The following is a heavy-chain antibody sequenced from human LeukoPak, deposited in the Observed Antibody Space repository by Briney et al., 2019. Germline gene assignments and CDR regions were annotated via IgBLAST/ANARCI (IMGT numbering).Heavy chain of an antibody. V-gene: IGHV3-30*02. J-gene: IGHJ4*02. CDR3: AKRRGEDYFDY. D-gene: IGHD2-21*01. Sequence: GGSLRLSCAASGFTFSSYGMHWVRRSPGRGLGGVAFIRYDGSNKYYADSVKGRFTISRDNSKNTLYLQMNSLRAEDMAVYYCAKRRGEDYFDYWGQGSLVTVSS. CDR2: IRYDGSNK. CDR1: GFTFSSYG.